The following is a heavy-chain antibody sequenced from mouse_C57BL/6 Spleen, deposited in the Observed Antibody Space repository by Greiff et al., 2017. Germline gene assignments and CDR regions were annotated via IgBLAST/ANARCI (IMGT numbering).Heavy chain of an antibody. CDR1: GFNIKDDY. J-gene: IGHJ3*01. V-gene: IGHV14-4*01. Sequence: EVKLMESGAELVRPGASVKLSCTASGFNIKDDYMHWVKQRPEQGLEWIGWIDPENGDTEYASKFQGKATITADTSSNTAYLQLSSLTSEDTAVYYCTTAGYYGAYWGQGTLVTVSA. CDR2: IDPENGDT. CDR3: TTAGYYGAY. D-gene: IGHD2-3*01.